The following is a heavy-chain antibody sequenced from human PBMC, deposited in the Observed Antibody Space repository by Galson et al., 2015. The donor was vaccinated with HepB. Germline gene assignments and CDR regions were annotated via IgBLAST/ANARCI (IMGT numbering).Heavy chain of an antibody. D-gene: IGHD3-16*01. V-gene: IGHV3-7*03. CDR1: GFTFSSYW. J-gene: IGHJ4*02. CDR3: ARERWVLWGFDY. CDR2: INQDGSQR. Sequence: SLRLSCAASGFTFSSYWMGWVRQAPGKGLEWVANINQDGSQRRYVDSVKGRFTISRDNAKNSLYLQMDSLRAEDTAVYYCARERWVLWGFDYWGQGTLVTVSS.